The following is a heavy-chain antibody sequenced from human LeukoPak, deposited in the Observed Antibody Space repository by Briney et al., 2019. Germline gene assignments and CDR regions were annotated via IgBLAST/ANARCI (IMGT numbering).Heavy chain of an antibody. CDR3: ARGAVAGYLNAPLDY. CDR2: IYHSGST. J-gene: IGHJ4*02. Sequence: PSETLSLTCAVYGGSFSDYYWTWIRQPPGKGLEWIAYIYHSGSTNYNPSLKSRVTTSVDTSKNQFSLKLTSVTAADTAVYYCARGAVAGYLNAPLDYWGQGTLVTVSS. V-gene: IGHV4-59*01. D-gene: IGHD6-13*01. CDR1: GGSFSDYY.